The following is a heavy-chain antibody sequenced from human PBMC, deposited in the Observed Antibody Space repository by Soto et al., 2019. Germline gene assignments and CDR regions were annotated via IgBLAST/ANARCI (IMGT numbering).Heavy chain of an antibody. Sequence: SGTLSLTCAVYGGSFSGYYWSWIRQPPGKGLEWIGEINHSGSTNYNPSLKSRVTISVDTSKNQFSLKLSSVTAADTAVYYCARAATGVGQQPNDYWGQGTLVTVSS. V-gene: IGHV4-34*01. CDR1: GGSFSGYY. CDR2: INHSGST. J-gene: IGHJ4*02. D-gene: IGHD6-13*01. CDR3: ARAATGVGQQPNDY.